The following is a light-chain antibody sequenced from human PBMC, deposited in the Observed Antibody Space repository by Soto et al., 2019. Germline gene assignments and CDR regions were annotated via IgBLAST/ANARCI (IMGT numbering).Light chain of an antibody. CDR1: SSDVGGYNH. CDR2: EVS. V-gene: IGLV2-14*01. CDR3: SSYTTSGTFVV. Sequence: QSVLAQPASVSGSPGQSITISCTGTSSDVGGYNHVSWYQQHPGKAPKLMIYEVSNRPSGVSNRFSGSKSGNTASLTISGLQAGDEATYYCSSYTTSGTFVVFGGGTKVTVL. J-gene: IGLJ2*01.